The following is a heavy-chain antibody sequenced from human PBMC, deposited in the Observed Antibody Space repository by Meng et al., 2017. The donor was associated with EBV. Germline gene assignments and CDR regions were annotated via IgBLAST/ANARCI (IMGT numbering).Heavy chain of an antibody. V-gene: IGHV4-4*02. J-gene: IGHJ4*02. Sequence: QVQLQESGPGLVRPSGTLSLTCAVPGGSISSSNWWSWVRQPPGKGLEWIGEIYHSGSTNYNPSLKSRVTISVDKSKNQFSLKLSSVTAADTAVYYCARDRGGYYDSSGYYADWGQGTLVTVSA. CDR2: IYHSGST. CDR1: GGSISSSNW. CDR3: ARDRGGYYDSSGYYAD. D-gene: IGHD3-22*01.